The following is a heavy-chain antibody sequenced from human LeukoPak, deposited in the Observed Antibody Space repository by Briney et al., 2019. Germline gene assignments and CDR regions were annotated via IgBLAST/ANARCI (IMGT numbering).Heavy chain of an antibody. V-gene: IGHV3-21*01. CDR1: GFTFSSYS. J-gene: IGHJ4*02. D-gene: IGHD5-18*01. CDR2: ISSSSSYI. Sequence: GGSLRLSCAASGFTFSSYSMNWVRQAPGKGLEWVSSISSSSSYIYYADSVKGRFTISRDNAKNSLYLQMNSLRAEDTAVYYCARDQIQLWPSYYLDYWGQGTLVTVSS. CDR3: ARDQIQLWPSYYLDY.